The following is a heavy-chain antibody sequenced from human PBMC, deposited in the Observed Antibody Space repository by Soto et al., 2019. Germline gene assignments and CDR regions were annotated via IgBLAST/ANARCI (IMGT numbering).Heavy chain of an antibody. Sequence: SETLSLTCTVSGGSISSYYWSWIRQPPGKGLEWIGYTYYSGSTNYNPSLKSRVTISVDTSKNQFSLKLSSVTAADTAVYYCGRVNSNIVGPTHFDYWGQGTLVTISS. CDR3: GRVNSNIVGPTHFDY. J-gene: IGHJ4*02. CDR1: GGSISSYY. CDR2: TYYSGST. D-gene: IGHD1-26*01. V-gene: IGHV4-59*01.